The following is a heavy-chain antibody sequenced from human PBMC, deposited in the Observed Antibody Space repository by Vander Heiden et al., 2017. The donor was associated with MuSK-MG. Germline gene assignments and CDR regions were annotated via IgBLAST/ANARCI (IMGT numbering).Heavy chain of an antibody. J-gene: IGHJ5*02. CDR1: GFTFRSYA. D-gene: IGHD2-2*01. Sequence: VQPVESGGGVVQPRRSLRLFCPAAGFTFRSYAMHWVRQAPGKGLEWVAVIWHDGSNKYYADSVKGRFTISRDNSKNTLYLQMNSLRTDDTAVYYCARDKIVVIPASITWFDPWGQGTLVTVSS. CDR3: ARDKIVVIPASITWFDP. V-gene: IGHV3-33*08. CDR2: IWHDGSNK.